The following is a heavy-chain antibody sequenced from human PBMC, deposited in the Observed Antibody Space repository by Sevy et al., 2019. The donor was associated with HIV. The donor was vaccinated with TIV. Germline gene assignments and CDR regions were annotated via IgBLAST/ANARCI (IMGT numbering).Heavy chain of an antibody. V-gene: IGHV4-38-2*01. CDR3: ASDITSNWLFFDY. CDR2: MYYSGST. CDR1: GYSISSRYY. Sequence: SETLSLTCAVSGYSISSRYYWGWVRQPPGKGLEWIASMYYSGSTYYNPSLRSRVTISLDTYENQFSLKLTSVTAADTAVYYCASDITSNWLFFDYWGQGILVTVSS. J-gene: IGHJ4*02. D-gene: IGHD6-13*01.